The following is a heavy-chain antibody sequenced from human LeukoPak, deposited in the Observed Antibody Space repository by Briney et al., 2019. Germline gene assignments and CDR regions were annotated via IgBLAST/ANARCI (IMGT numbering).Heavy chain of an antibody. CDR2: ISYDGSNK. V-gene: IGHV3-30-3*01. CDR3: AREDNWNYLGY. J-gene: IGHJ4*02. D-gene: IGHD1-20*01. CDR1: GFTFSSSA. Sequence: PGRSLRLSCAASGFTFSSSAMHWVRQPPGKGLEWVAVISYDGSNKYYADSVKCRFTIARDNSEITLYLQMNSLRAEDTAVYYCAREDNWNYLGYWGQGTLVSVSS.